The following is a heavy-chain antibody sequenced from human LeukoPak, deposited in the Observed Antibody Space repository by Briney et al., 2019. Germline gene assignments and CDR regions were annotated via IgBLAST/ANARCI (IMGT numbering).Heavy chain of an antibody. D-gene: IGHD3-22*01. CDR2: IYYIGST. CDR3: ARRRQATIIVIRNWFDP. V-gene: IGHV4-39*07. Sequence: SETLSLTCTVSGGSISSSSYYWGWIRQPPGKGLEWIGNIYYIGSTYYNPSLTSRVTISVDPSKNQFSLKLSSVTAADTAVYYCARRRQATIIVIRNWFDPWGQGTLVTVSS. J-gene: IGHJ5*02. CDR1: GGSISSSSYY.